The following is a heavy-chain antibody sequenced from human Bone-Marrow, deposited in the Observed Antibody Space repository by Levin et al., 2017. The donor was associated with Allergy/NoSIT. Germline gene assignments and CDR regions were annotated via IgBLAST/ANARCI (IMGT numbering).Heavy chain of an antibody. CDR1: DDSIRTNYW. CDR2: IFYTGST. V-gene: IGHV4-28*01. CDR3: ARKGDYYAFDF. D-gene: IGHD3-22*01. Sequence: SQTLSLTCTVSDDSIRTNYWWGWIRQPPGKQLEWIGYIFYTGSTYYNPSLKSRVTMSVDLSKNHFSLILSSVTAVDTAVYYCARKGDYYAFDFWGQGTMVTVSS. J-gene: IGHJ3*01.